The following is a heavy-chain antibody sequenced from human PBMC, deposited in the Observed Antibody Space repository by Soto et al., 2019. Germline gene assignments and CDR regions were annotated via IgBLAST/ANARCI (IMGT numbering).Heavy chain of an antibody. CDR1: GAALNSGNYY. V-gene: IGHV4-31*03. CDR2: IYVTGAV. D-gene: IGHD2-21*01. CDR3: ARLRIATNNYKWFDP. Sequence: SETLSLTCSVSGAALNSGNYYWSWIRQVPGKGLEWIGHIYVTGAVDYNPSLRDRITISQDTSERQFSLNLRLVTAADAAVYYCARLRIATNNYKWFDPWGQGTLVTVSS. J-gene: IGHJ5*02.